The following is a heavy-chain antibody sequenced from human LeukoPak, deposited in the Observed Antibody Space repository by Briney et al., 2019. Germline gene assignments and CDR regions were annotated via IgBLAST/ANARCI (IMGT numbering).Heavy chain of an antibody. CDR2: VYPGDSDT. V-gene: IGHV5-51*01. J-gene: IGHJ4*02. Sequence: GESLKISCKGSGYNFANYWIGWVRQMPGKGLEWMGIVYPGDSDTRYSPSFQGQVTISADKSISTAYLQWSSLKASDTAMYYCARHESSWRETHPFDYWGQGTLVTVSS. CDR1: GYNFANYW. D-gene: IGHD3-3*01. CDR3: ARHESSWRETHPFDY.